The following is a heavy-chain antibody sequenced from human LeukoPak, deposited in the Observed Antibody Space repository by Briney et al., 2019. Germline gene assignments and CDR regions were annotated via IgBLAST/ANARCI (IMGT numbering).Heavy chain of an antibody. V-gene: IGHV3-33*08. Sequence: GGSLRLSCAASGFTFSSYAMHWVRQAPGKGLEWVAGLWYGGSDNYYADSVKGRFTVSRDNSKNTLSLQMNSLRVEDTAVYYCARDRVAAGARGFDSWGQGTLVTVSS. CDR1: GFTFSSYA. J-gene: IGHJ4*02. D-gene: IGHD6-13*01. CDR2: LWYGGSDN. CDR3: ARDRVAAGARGFDS.